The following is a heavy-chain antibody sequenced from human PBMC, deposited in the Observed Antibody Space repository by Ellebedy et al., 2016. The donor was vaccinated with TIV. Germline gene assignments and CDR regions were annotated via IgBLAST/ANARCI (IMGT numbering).Heavy chain of an antibody. Sequence: GESLKISCKGSGYSFTSYWVGWVRQLPGKGLEWMGTIDPCDSDTRYSPSFQGQVTISADKSISTAYLQWSSLKASDTAMYYCARKPPGIGAAGHDFWGQGTLVTVSS. CDR1: GYSFTSYW. V-gene: IGHV5-51*01. CDR3: ARKPPGIGAAGHDF. D-gene: IGHD6-13*01. J-gene: IGHJ4*02. CDR2: IDPCDSDT.